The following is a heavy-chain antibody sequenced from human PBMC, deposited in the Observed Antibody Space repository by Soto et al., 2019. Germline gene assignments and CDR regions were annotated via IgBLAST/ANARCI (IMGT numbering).Heavy chain of an antibody. D-gene: IGHD1-26*01. V-gene: IGHV3-30-3*01. CDR2: ISYDGSNK. J-gene: IGHJ6*02. CDR3: ASIRDPIFPHSGSYEHYYYGMDV. CDR1: GFTFSSYA. Sequence: QVQLVESGGGVVQPGRSLRLSCAASGFTFSSYAMHWVRQAPGKGLEWVAVISYDGSNKYYADSVKGRFTISRDNSKNTLYLQMNSLRAEDTAVYYCASIRDPIFPHSGSYEHYYYGMDVWGQGTTVTVSS.